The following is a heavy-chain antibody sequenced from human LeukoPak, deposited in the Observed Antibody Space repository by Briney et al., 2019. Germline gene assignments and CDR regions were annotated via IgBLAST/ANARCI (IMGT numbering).Heavy chain of an antibody. CDR1: GFTFSRHG. J-gene: IGHJ3*02. Sequence: PGGSLRLSCAASGFTFSRHGMHWVRQAPGKGLDWVAFIRNDGSGQYYTDSVTGRFTISRDDSKNALNLQMNNLRAEDTAVYYCAKHRGDQLLYDAFDIWGQGTVVTVSS. CDR3: AKHRGDQLLYDAFDI. D-gene: IGHD2-2*02. V-gene: IGHV3-30*02. CDR2: IRNDGSGQ.